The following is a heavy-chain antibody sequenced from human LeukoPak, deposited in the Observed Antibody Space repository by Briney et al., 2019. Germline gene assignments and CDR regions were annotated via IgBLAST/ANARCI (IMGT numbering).Heavy chain of an antibody. D-gene: IGHD5-12*01. Sequence: GGSLRLSCAASGFTFSSYEMNWVRQAPGKGLEWVSYISSSGSTIYYADSVKGRFTISRDNAKNSLYLQMNSLRAEDTAVYYCARCRTVATADYWGQGTLVTVFS. J-gene: IGHJ4*02. CDR2: ISSSGSTI. CDR3: ARCRTVATADY. CDR1: GFTFSSYE. V-gene: IGHV3-48*03.